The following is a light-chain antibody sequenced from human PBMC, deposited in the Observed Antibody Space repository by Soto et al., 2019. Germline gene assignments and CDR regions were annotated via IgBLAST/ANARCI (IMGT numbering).Light chain of an antibody. CDR1: QSVTSSY. V-gene: IGKV3-20*01. CDR3: QLYGHSPRYT. J-gene: IGKJ2*01. CDR2: GAS. Sequence: EIVLTQSPGTLSLSPGERATLSCRASQSVTSSYLAWYQQKPGQAPRVLIYGASSRATGIPDRFSGSGSGTDFTLTISRLETEDFAVYYCQLYGHSPRYTFGQGTKLEIK.